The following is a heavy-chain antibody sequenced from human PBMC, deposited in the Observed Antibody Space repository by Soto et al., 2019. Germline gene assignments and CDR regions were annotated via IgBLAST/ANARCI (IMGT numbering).Heavy chain of an antibody. CDR2: ISGSGGST. D-gene: IGHD5-18*01. V-gene: IGHV3-23*01. CDR3: EKDHRGYSYGIIDY. Sequence: GSLRLSCAASGFTFSSYAMSWVRQAPGKGLEWVSAISGSGGSTYYADSVKGRFTISRDNSKNTLYLQMNSLRAEDTAVYYCEKDHRGYSYGIIDYWGQGTLVTVSS. J-gene: IGHJ4*02. CDR1: GFTFSSYA.